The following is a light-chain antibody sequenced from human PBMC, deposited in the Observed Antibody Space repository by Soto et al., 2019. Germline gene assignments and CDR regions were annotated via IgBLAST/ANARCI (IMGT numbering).Light chain of an antibody. Sequence: VLTQSPATLSLSPGERATLSCRASQNVSSFLGWYQQKPGQPPRLLTYDVSDRATGIPARFSGSGSGTDFTLTISSLEPEDFAVYYCQQRSNWPLFTFGPGTIVDIK. CDR2: DVS. CDR3: QQRSNWPLFT. V-gene: IGKV3-11*01. J-gene: IGKJ3*01. CDR1: QNVSSF.